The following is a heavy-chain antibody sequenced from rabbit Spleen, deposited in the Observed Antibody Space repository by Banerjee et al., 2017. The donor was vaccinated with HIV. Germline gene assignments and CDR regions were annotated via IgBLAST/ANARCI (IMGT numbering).Heavy chain of an antibody. D-gene: IGHD4-2*01. V-gene: IGHV1S45*01. CDR2: IAGSSSGFT. CDR3: ARDLAGGIGWNFGW. Sequence: QEQLVESGGGLVQPEASLTLTCTASGFSFSSSDYMCWVRQAPGKGLEWISCIAGSSSGFTYSATWAKGRFTCSKTSSTTVTLQMTSLTAADTATYFCARDLAGGIGWNFGWWGPGTLVTVS. J-gene: IGHJ4*01. CDR1: GFSFSSSDY.